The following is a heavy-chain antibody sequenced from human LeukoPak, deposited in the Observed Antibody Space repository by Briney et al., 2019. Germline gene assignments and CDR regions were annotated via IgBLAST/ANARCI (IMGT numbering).Heavy chain of an antibody. Sequence: GASVKVSCKASGYTFTSYGISWVRQAPGQGLEWMGWISAYNGNTNYAQKLQGRVTMTEDTSTDTAYMELSSLRSEDTAVYYCATEGPPSFNSVRYFDLWGRGTLVTVSS. CDR3: ATEGPPSFNSVRYFDL. V-gene: IGHV1-18*01. CDR1: GYTFTSYG. J-gene: IGHJ2*01. D-gene: IGHD4-23*01. CDR2: ISAYNGNT.